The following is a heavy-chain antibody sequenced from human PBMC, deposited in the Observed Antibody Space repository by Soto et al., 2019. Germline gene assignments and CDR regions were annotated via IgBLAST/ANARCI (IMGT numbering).Heavy chain of an antibody. Sequence: GGSLRLSCAASGFTFSSYAMSWVRQAPGKGLEWVSAISGSGGSTYYAESVKGRFTISGDNSKNTLYLQMNSLRAEETAVYYCAKVEHIVVVPPYYMDVLGKGTTVTVSS. J-gene: IGHJ6*03. CDR2: ISGSGGST. D-gene: IGHD2-15*01. V-gene: IGHV3-23*01. CDR1: GFTFSSYA. CDR3: AKVEHIVVVPPYYMDV.